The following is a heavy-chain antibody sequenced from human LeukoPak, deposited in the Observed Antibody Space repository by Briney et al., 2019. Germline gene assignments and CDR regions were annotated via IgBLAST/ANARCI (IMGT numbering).Heavy chain of an antibody. CDR3: ARVGDYYDSSGYYDY. V-gene: IGHV3-21*04. D-gene: IGHD3-22*01. CDR1: GFTFSNYN. Sequence: GGSLRLSCADSGFTFSNYNMNWVRQAPGKAMEWVSSITSSGTYTFYADSVKGRFTISRDNAKNSLYLQMDSLGPEDTAVYYCARVGDYYDSSGYYDYWGQGTLVTVSS. J-gene: IGHJ4*02. CDR2: ITSSGTYT.